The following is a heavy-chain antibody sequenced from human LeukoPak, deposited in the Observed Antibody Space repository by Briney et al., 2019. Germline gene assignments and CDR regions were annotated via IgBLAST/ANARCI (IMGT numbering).Heavy chain of an antibody. V-gene: IGHV3-66*02. Sequence: GGSLRLSCAASGFTVSTKYMSWVRQAPGKGLEWVSLIYSDGSTYYADSVKGRITISRDNSKNTLYLQMNSLRAEDTAVYYCASYYLEWLFGWACDIWGQGTMVTVFS. D-gene: IGHD3-3*01. J-gene: IGHJ3*02. CDR2: IYSDGST. CDR3: ASYYLEWLFGWACDI. CDR1: GFTVSTKY.